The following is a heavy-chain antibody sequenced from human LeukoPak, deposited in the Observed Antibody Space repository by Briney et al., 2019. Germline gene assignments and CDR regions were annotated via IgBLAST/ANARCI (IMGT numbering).Heavy chain of an antibody. CDR3: ARSRGSSSYWFDP. CDR2: ISYDGSNK. CDR1: GFTFSSYA. Sequence: GRSLRLSCAASGFTFSSYAMHWVRQAPGKGLEWVAVISYDGSNKYYADSVKGRFTISRDNSKNTLYLQMNSLRAEDTAVHYCARSRGSSSYWFDPWGQGTLVTVSS. V-gene: IGHV3-30*01. J-gene: IGHJ5*02. D-gene: IGHD6-6*01.